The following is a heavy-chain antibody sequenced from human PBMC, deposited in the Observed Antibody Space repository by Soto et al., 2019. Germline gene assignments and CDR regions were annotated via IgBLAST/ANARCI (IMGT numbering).Heavy chain of an antibody. J-gene: IGHJ4*02. CDR3: ARAGGAALAPDFDY. D-gene: IGHD1-26*01. CDR1: GFTFSSYS. CDR2: ISSSSSYI. V-gene: IGHV3-21*01. Sequence: PGGSLRLSCAASGFTFSSYSMNWVRQAPGKGLEWVSSISSSSSYIYYADSVKGRFTISRDNAKNSLYLQMNSLRAEDTAVYYCARAGGAALAPDFDYWGQGTQVTVSS.